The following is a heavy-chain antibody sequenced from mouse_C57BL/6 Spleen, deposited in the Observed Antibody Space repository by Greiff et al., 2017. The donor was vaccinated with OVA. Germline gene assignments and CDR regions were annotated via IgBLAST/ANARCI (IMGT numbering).Heavy chain of an antibody. J-gene: IGHJ3*01. CDR3: ARWGYYYGNYGFAY. D-gene: IGHD2-1*01. CDR2: IYPSDSET. Sequence: VQLQQPGAELVRPGSSVKLSCKASGYTFTSYWMDWVKQRPGQGLEWIGNIYPSDSETHYNQKFKDKATLTVDKSSSTAYMQLSSLTSEDSAVYSCARWGYYYGNYGFAYWGQGTLVTVSA. V-gene: IGHV1-61*01. CDR1: GYTFTSYW.